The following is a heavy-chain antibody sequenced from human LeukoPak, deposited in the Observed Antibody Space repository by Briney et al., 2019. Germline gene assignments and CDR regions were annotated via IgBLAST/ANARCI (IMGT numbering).Heavy chain of an antibody. J-gene: IGHJ6*02. CDR1: GFTFSSYS. V-gene: IGHV3-48*02. CDR2: ISSSSSTI. D-gene: IGHD1-26*01. CDR3: ARWSGSYPNYYYGMDV. Sequence: GGSLRLSCAASGFTFSSYSMNWVRQAPGKGLEWVSYISSSSSTIYYADSVKGRFTISRDNAKNSLYLQMNSLRDEDAAVYYCARWSGSYPNYYYGMDVWGQGTTVTVSS.